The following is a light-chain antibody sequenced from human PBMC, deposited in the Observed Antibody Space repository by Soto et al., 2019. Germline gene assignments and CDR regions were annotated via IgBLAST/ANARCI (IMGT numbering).Light chain of an antibody. V-gene: IGKV1-5*03. CDR3: NQYDRVSWT. Sequence: DIQMTQSPSTLSASVGDRVIITCRASQSISSWLAWYQQKPGKAPNLLIYRASTLKSGIPSRFSGSGSGTEFTHTNSSVQPYDFATDYCNQYDRVSWTFGQGTKVEIK. J-gene: IGKJ1*01. CDR1: QSISSW. CDR2: RAS.